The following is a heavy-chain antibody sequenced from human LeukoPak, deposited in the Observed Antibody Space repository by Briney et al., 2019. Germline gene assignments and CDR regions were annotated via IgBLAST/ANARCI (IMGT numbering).Heavy chain of an antibody. Sequence: ASVKVSCKASVYTFDSYGISWVRQAPGRGLEWMGWISAYNENTNYAQKVQGRVIMTTDKSTSTAYMERRSLRADDSAVYYCARESMDVWGQGTTVTVSS. CDR2: ISAYNENT. V-gene: IGHV1-18*01. J-gene: IGHJ6*02. CDR3: ARESMDV. CDR1: VYTFDSYG.